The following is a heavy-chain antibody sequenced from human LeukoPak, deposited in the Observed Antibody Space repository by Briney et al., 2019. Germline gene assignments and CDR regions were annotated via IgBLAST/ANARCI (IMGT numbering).Heavy chain of an antibody. Sequence: PGGSLRLSCADSGFTFSTYAMSWVRQAPGKGLEWVSLIGGSDGRTRYADSVKGRFTISRDNSKNTLYLEMNSLRAEDTAVYYCAKDSSSYDWGYMDVWGKGTTVTISS. J-gene: IGHJ6*03. CDR1: GFTFSTYA. CDR3: AKDSSSYDWGYMDV. D-gene: IGHD3-22*01. CDR2: IGGSDGRT. V-gene: IGHV3-23*01.